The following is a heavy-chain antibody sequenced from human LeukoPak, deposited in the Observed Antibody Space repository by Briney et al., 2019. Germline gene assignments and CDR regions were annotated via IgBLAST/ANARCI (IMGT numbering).Heavy chain of an antibody. CDR2: INIDGRNT. CDR1: EFTLSNYF. D-gene: IGHD1-26*01. CDR3: ARAARWDGDLDY. J-gene: IGHJ4*02. V-gene: IGHV3-74*01. Sequence: GGSLRLSCAASEFTLSNYFMHWVHQAPGKGLVWVSRINIDGRNTISADSVEGRFTISRDSAKNILYLQMNSLRVEDTAVYYCARAARWDGDLDYWGQGTLVTVST.